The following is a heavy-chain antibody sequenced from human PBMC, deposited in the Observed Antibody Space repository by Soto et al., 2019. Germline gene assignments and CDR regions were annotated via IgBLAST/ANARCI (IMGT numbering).Heavy chain of an antibody. Sequence: ASVKVSCKASGYTFTSYGISWVRQAPGQGLEWMGWISAYNGNTNYAQTLQGRVTMTTDTSTGTAYMALGSLKSDNTTVYYCAREYEGAFDIWGQGTMVTVSS. V-gene: IGHV1-18*01. D-gene: IGHD3-3*01. CDR1: GYTFTSYG. CDR2: ISAYNGNT. CDR3: AREYEGAFDI. J-gene: IGHJ3*02.